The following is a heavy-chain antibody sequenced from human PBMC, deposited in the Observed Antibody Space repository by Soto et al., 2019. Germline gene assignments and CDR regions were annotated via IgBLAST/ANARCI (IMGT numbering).Heavy chain of an antibody. CDR3: ARGKLGYCSSTSCYTYYYYYGMDV. D-gene: IGHD2-2*02. J-gene: IGHJ6*02. CDR1: GGSISSYY. V-gene: IGHV4-59*01. CDR2: IYYSGST. Sequence: SETLSLTCTVSGGSISSYYWSWIRQPPGKGLEWIGYIYYSGSTNYNPSLKSRVTISVDTSKNQFSLKLSSVTAADTAVYYCARGKLGYCSSTSCYTYYYYYGMDVWGQGTTVTVSS.